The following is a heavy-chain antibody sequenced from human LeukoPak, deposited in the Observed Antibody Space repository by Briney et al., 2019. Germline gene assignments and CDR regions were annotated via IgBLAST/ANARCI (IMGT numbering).Heavy chain of an antibody. J-gene: IGHJ4*02. CDR3: AREGSSGYNFDY. Sequence: AGGSLRLSCAASGFTFSSYSMNWVRQAPGKGLEWVSSISSSSSYIYYADSVKGRFTISRDNAKNSLYLQMNSLRAEDTAVYYCAREGSSGYNFDYWGQGTLVTVSS. CDR2: ISSSSSYI. CDR1: GFTFSSYS. V-gene: IGHV3-21*01. D-gene: IGHD3-22*01.